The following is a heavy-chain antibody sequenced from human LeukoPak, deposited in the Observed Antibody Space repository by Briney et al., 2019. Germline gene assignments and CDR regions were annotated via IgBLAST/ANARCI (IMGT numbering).Heavy chain of an antibody. CDR2: IGGSGATT. CDR3: GKIRLEDSATGY. D-gene: IGHD2-15*01. V-gene: IGHV3-23*01. CDR1: GFSFSAYG. J-gene: IGHJ4*02. Sequence: GGSLRLSCAASGFSFSAYGMNWVCQAPGKGLEWVSAIGGSGATTYYADSVRGRFTISRDNSKNTMYLQMSSLRAEDTAIYYCGKIRLEDSATGYWGQGTLVTVSS.